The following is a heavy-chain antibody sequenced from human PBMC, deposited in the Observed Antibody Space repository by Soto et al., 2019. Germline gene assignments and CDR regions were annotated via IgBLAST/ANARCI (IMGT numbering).Heavy chain of an antibody. J-gene: IGHJ3*02. D-gene: IGHD2-15*01. CDR1: GGSISSSSYY. V-gene: IGHV4-39*01. Sequence: QLQLQESGPGLVKPSETLSLTCTVSGGSISSSSYYWGWIRQPPGKGLEWIGSIYYSGSTYYNPSLKSRVTISVDTSKNQFSLKLSSVTAADTAVYYCATPLEGYCSGGSCLRFDIWGQGTMVTVSS. CDR2: IYYSGST. CDR3: ATPLEGYCSGGSCLRFDI.